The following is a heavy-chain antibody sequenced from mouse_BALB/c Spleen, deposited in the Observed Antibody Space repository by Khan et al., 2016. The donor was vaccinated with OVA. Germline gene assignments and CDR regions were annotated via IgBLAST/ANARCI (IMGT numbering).Heavy chain of an antibody. CDR1: GYTFTSYW. CDR3: ARAIGGKVPLDY. J-gene: IGHJ2*01. D-gene: IGHD1-1*02. CDR2: IAPGSGSI. V-gene: IGHV1S41*01. Sequence: DLVKPGASVKLSCKASGYTFTSYWINWIKQRPGQGLEWIGRIAPGSGSIYYNEMFKDKATLTVDTSPSTAYIQLNSLSSEDSAVYCCARAIGGKVPLDYWGQGTTLTVSS.